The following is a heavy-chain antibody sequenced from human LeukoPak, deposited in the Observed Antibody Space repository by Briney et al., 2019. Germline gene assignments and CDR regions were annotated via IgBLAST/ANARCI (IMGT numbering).Heavy chain of an antibody. J-gene: IGHJ4*02. CDR2: IYYTGNT. Sequence: SETLSLTCTVSGVSISSSNSCWGWIRQPPGKGLEWIGSIYYTGNTYYNASLKSRVTISIDTSKNQISLRLTSVTATDTAMYYCARQTGSGLFTLPGGQGTLVTVSS. CDR3: ARQTGSGLFTLP. CDR1: GVSISSSNSC. D-gene: IGHD3/OR15-3a*01. V-gene: IGHV4-39*01.